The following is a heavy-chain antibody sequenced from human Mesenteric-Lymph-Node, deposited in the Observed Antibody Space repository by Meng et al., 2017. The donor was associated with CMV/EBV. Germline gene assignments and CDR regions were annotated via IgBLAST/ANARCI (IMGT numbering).Heavy chain of an antibody. CDR2: INPRGGTT. D-gene: IGHD4-11*01. CDR3: AAYSNYWY. J-gene: IGHJ4*02. V-gene: IGHV1-46*01. CDR1: GYTFTDYS. Sequence: ASVKVSCKASGYTFTDYSMHWVRQAPGQGFEYMGIINPRGGTTHYAQKFQGRVTMTIDTSTSTVYMELSSLRSEDTAVYYCAAYSNYWYWGQGTLVTVSS.